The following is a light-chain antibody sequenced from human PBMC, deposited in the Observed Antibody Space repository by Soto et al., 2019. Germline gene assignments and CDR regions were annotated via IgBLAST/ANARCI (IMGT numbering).Light chain of an antibody. J-gene: IGKJ1*01. CDR2: GAS. CDR1: QSVSSRY. CDR3: QHYNSYSEA. Sequence: EIVLTQSPGTLSLSPGERATLSCRASQSVSSRYLAWYQQKPGQAPSLLIYGASSRPTGIPDRFSGSGSGTEFTLTISSLQPDDFATYYCQHYNSYSEAFGQGTKVDIK. V-gene: IGKV3-20*01.